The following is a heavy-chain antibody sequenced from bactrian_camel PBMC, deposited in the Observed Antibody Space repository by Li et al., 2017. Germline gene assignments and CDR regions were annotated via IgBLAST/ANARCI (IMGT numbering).Heavy chain of an antibody. CDR2: IDSRGTT. Sequence: HVQLVESGGGSVQAGGSLTLSCAASGLVYPFWSMAWFRQAPGKEREGVARIDSRGTTEYVDSVKGRFTVFKGNAGKTLYLQMNSLRPEDTGMYYCAAGEPRGGSCLLEWSDSWGQGTQVTVS. D-gene: IGHD7*01. J-gene: IGHJ4*01. V-gene: IGHV3S61*01. CDR3: AAGEPRGGSCLLEWSDS. CDR1: GLVYPFWS.